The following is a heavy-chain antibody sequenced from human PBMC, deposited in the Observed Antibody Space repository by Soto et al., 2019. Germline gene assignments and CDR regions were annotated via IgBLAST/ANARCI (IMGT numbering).Heavy chain of an antibody. D-gene: IGHD3-3*01. J-gene: IGHJ3*02. CDR2: ISSSGSTI. CDR1: GFTFSDYY. V-gene: IGHV3-11*01. Sequence: PGGSLRLSCAASGFTFSDYYMSWIRQAPGKGLEWVSYISSSGSTIYYADSVKGRFTISRDNAKNSLYLQMNSLRAEDTAVYYCARRRDFWCGYYQADGAFDIWGQGTMVTVSS. CDR3: ARRRDFWCGYYQADGAFDI.